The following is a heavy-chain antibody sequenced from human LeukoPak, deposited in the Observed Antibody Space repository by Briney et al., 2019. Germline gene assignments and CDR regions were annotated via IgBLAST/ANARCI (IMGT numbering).Heavy chain of an antibody. J-gene: IGHJ4*02. D-gene: IGHD1-14*01. Sequence: GGSLRLSCAAYGFTVITNDMTWVRQAPGKGLEWVSVLYSDGNTKYADSVQGRFTISRDNSKNTLYLEMNSLSPDDTAVYYCARGVEPLAANTLAYWGQGTLVTVSS. CDR1: GFTVITND. V-gene: IGHV3-53*01. CDR2: LYSDGNT. CDR3: ARGVEPLAANTLAY.